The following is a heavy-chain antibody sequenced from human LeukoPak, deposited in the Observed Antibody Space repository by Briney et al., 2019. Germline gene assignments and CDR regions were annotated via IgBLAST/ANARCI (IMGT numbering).Heavy chain of an antibody. CDR1: GFTVSRNY. CDR3: ARGHTAVTRHFDF. D-gene: IGHD4-17*01. V-gene: IGHV3-66*01. CDR2: IYSGGNT. Sequence: GGSLRLSCAASGFTVSRNYMSWVRQAPGKGLECVSVIYSGGNTYYTDSVKGRFTISRDNSKNTLYLQMNSLRAEDTAVYYCARGHTAVTRHFDFWGQGTLVTVSS. J-gene: IGHJ4*02.